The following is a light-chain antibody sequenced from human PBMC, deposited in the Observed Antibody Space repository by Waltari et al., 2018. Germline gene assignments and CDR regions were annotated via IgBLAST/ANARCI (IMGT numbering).Light chain of an antibody. J-gene: IGLJ3*02. CDR1: SSDIGTFNL. CDR2: DDS. V-gene: IGLV2-23*01. Sequence: QSALTQPASVSGSPGQSISISCIGTSSDIGTFNLFSWYLQYPGTAPKLLSYDDSQRPSGVSNRFSGSKSGNTASLTISGLQAEDEAIYYCCSYAGSRTWVFGGGAKLTVL. CDR3: CSYAGSRTWV.